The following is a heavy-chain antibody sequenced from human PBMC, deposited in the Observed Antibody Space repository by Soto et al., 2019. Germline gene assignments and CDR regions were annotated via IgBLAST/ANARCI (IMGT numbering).Heavy chain of an antibody. CDR3: ARDGTTGTANYHYAMDV. V-gene: IGHV3-48*03. CDR2: IHASSISNI. CDR1: GFTLSSYH. D-gene: IGHD4-17*01. Sequence: GGSLRLSCVASGFTLSSYHMDWFRQAPGKGLEWISYIHASSISNIYYADSVKGRFTISRDNAKTSLYLQMDSLRAEDTAVYYCARDGTTGTANYHYAMDVWGQGTTVTVSS. J-gene: IGHJ6*02.